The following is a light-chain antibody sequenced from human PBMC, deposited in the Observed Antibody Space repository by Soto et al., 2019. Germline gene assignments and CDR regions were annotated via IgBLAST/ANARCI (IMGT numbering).Light chain of an antibody. CDR3: YSFTSSNTYV. J-gene: IGLJ1*01. V-gene: IGLV2-18*02. CDR2: EVS. CDR1: SSDVGSYNP. Sequence: QSVLTQPPSVSGSPGQSVAISCTGTSSDVGSYNPVSWYQQAPGTAPKVMIYEVSNRPSGVPDRFSGSKSGNTASLTFSGLQPEDEADYYCYSFTSSNTYVFGTGTKVTVL.